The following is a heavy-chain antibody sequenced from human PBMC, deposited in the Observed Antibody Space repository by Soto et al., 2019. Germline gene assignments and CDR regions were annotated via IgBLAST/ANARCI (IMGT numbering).Heavy chain of an antibody. Sequence: GGSLRLSCAASGFTFSSYGMHWVRQAPGKRLEWVAVISYDGSNKYYADSVKGRFTISRDNSKNTLYLQMNSLRAEDTAVYYLTNDVLVGASPGLCDYYYYYDMVVWCQGATLTVSS. D-gene: IGHD1-26*01. J-gene: IGHJ6*02. CDR1: GFTFSSYG. CDR3: TNDVLVGASPGLCDYYYYYDMVV. V-gene: IGHV3-30*18. CDR2: ISYDGSNK.